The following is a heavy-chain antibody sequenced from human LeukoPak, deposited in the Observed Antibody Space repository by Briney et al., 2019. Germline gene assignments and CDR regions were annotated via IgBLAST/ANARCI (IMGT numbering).Heavy chain of an antibody. D-gene: IGHD3-10*01. CDR1: GFTFNSYS. J-gene: IGHJ4*02. Sequence: GGSLRLSCAASGFTFNSYSMNWVRQAPGKGLEWVSSISSSSSSIYYADSVKGRFTISRDNAKNSLYLQMNSLRAEDTAVYYCARDVEGVLDYWGQGILVTVSS. V-gene: IGHV3-21*01. CDR3: ARDVEGVLDY. CDR2: ISSSSSSI.